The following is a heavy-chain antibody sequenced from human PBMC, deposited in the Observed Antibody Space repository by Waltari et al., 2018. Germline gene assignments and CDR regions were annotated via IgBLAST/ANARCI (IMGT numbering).Heavy chain of an antibody. Sequence: EVQLVESGGGWVEPGGLRWLSCVAPGSSSANHGMSWVRQAPGKGLEWVADIKEDGSKEYYLGSVKGRFTISRDNAKNSVYLQMNSLRPEDTAVYYCARDWEGERPNFDYWGQGTLVTVSS. D-gene: IGHD1-26*01. V-gene: IGHV3-7*04. CDR3: ARDWEGERPNFDY. CDR2: IKEDGSKE. J-gene: IGHJ4*02. CDR1: GSSSANHG.